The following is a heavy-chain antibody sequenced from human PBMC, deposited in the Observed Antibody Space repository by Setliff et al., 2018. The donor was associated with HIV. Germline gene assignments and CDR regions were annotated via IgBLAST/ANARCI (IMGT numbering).Heavy chain of an antibody. J-gene: IGHJ4*02. Sequence: PSETLSLTCSVSGGSISSGTYYWGWIRQPPGKGLEWIGSMSHSGCTLYNPSLKSRVTISVDKSNNHFSLKLRSVTAADTAVYYCVRGANFYTPRKRIFDHWGQGVLVTVSS. V-gene: IGHV4-39*07. CDR2: MSHSGCT. D-gene: IGHD3-3*01. CDR3: VRGANFYTPRKRIFDH. CDR1: GGSISSGTYY.